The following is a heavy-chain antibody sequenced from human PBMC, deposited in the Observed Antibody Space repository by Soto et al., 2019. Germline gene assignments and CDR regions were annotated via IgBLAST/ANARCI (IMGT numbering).Heavy chain of an antibody. CDR1: GGSISSSSYY. D-gene: IGHD6-6*01. Sequence: PSETLSLTCTVSGGSISSSSYYWGWIRQPPGKGLEWIGSIYYSGSTYYNPSLKSRVTISVDTSKNQFSLKLSSVTAADTAVYYCARQGSPSPHYYYYYGMDVWGQGTTVTVSS. CDR3: ARQGSPSPHYYYYYGMDV. J-gene: IGHJ6*02. CDR2: IYYSGST. V-gene: IGHV4-39*01.